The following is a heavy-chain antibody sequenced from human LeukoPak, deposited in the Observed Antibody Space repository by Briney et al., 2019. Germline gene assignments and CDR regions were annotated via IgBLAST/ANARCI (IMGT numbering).Heavy chain of an antibody. CDR1: GFTFSNYW. D-gene: IGHD5-18*01. Sequence: GGSLRLSCAASGFTFSNYWMTWVRQAPGKGPEWVANIKQDGSEKYSADSVKGRFTISRDNAENSLYLQMNSLRVEDTAFYYCARDLAYSRLDYWGQGMLVTVSS. V-gene: IGHV3-7*01. J-gene: IGHJ4*02. CDR2: IKQDGSEK. CDR3: ARDLAYSRLDY.